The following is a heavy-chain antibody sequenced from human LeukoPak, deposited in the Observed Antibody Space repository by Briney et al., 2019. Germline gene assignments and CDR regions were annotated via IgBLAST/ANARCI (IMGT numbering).Heavy chain of an antibody. J-gene: IGHJ4*02. CDR2: INHRGST. Sequence: SETLSLTCAVYGGSFSGYYWSWIRQPPGKGLEWIGEINHRGSTNYNPSLKSRVTISVDTSKNQISLKVRSVTAADTAVYYCARDYDSSGSFDYWGQGTLVTVSS. CDR3: ARDYDSSGSFDY. V-gene: IGHV4-34*01. D-gene: IGHD3-22*01. CDR1: GGSFSGYY.